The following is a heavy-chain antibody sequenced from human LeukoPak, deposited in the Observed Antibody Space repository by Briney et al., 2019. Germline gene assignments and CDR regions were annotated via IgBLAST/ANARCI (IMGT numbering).Heavy chain of an antibody. V-gene: IGHV3-66*02. Sequence: GGSLRLSCAASGFTVSSNYMSWVRQAPGKGLEWVSVIYSGGSTYYADSVKGRFTISRDNSKNTLYLQMNSLRAEDTAVYYCAREYYDFWSGYRWGLGTLVTVSS. CDR1: GFTVSSNY. D-gene: IGHD3-3*01. CDR2: IYSGGST. CDR3: AREYYDFWSGYR. J-gene: IGHJ4*02.